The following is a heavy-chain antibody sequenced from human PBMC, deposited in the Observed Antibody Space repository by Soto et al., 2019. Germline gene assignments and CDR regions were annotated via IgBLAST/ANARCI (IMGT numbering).Heavy chain of an antibody. J-gene: IGHJ4*02. CDR2: ISSSSSTI. D-gene: IGHD2-21*01. CDR3: ASGHCYGYFDY. V-gene: IGHV3-48*01. Sequence: GGSLRLSCAASGFTFSSYSMNWVRQAPGKGLEWVSYISSSSSTIYYADSVKGRFTISRDNAKNSLYLQMNSLRAEDTAVYYCASGHCYGYFDYWGQGTLVTVS. CDR1: GFTFSSYS.